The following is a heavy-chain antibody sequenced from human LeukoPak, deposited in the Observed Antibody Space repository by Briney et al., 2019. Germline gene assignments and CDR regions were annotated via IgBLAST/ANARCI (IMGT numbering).Heavy chain of an antibody. CDR1: GGSISSYY. V-gene: IGHV4-59*01. CDR2: IYYSGRA. CDR3: ARGDYYFDY. D-gene: IGHD2-21*02. J-gene: IGHJ4*02. Sequence: PSETLSLTCTVSGGSISSYYWSWIRQPPGKGLEWIGYIYYSGRANYNPSLRSRLTISVDTSKNQFSLKLSSVTAADTAVYYCARGDYYFDYWGQGTLVTVSS.